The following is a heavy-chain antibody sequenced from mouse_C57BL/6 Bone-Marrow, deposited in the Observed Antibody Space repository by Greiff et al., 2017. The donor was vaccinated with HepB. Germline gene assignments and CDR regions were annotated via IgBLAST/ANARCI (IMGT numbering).Heavy chain of an antibody. CDR2: IHPNSGST. V-gene: IGHV1-64*01. Sequence: QVQLQQPGAELVKPGASVKLSCKASGYTFTSYWMHWVKQRPGQGLEWIGMIHPNSGSTNYNEKFKSKATLTVDKSSSTAYMQLSSLTSEDSAVYYGAREHFYWYFDVWGTGTTVTVSS. CDR3: AREHFYWYFDV. J-gene: IGHJ1*03. CDR1: GYTFTSYW.